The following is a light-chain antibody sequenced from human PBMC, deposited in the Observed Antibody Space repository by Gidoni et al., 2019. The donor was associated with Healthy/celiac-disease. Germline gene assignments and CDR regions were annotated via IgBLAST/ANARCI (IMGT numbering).Light chain of an antibody. CDR2: AAS. CDR3: QQSYSTPRFT. V-gene: IGKV1-39*01. J-gene: IGKJ3*01. CDR1: QSISSY. Sequence: DIKMTQSPSSLSASVGDRVIITCRASQSISSYLNWYQQKPGKAPKLLIYAASSLQSGVPSRFSGSGSETDFTLTISSLQPEDFATYYCQQSYSTPRFTFGHGTKVDIK.